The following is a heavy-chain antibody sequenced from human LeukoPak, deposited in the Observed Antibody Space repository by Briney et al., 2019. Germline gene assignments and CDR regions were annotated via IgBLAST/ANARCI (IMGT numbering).Heavy chain of an antibody. D-gene: IGHD1-1*01. J-gene: IGHJ5*02. CDR2: IWYDGSNK. CDR3: ARMNVAYNWFDP. Sequence: GGSLRLSCAASGFTFSSYGVHWVRQAPGKGLEWVAVIWYDGSNKYYADSVKGRFTISRDNSKNTLYLQMNSLRAEDTAVYYCARMNVAYNWFDPWGQGTLVTVSS. V-gene: IGHV3-33*01. CDR1: GFTFSSYG.